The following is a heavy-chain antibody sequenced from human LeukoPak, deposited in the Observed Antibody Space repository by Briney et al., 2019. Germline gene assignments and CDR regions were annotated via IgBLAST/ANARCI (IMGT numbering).Heavy chain of an antibody. Sequence: GRSLRLSCAASGFTFDDYAMHWVRQAPGKGLEWVSGISWNSGSIGYADSVKGRFTISRDNAKNSLYLQMNSLRAEDTALYYCAKDLGYCTNGVCYWTYYYYGMDVRGQGTTVTVSS. D-gene: IGHD2-8*01. J-gene: IGHJ6*02. CDR2: ISWNSGSI. CDR1: GFTFDDYA. V-gene: IGHV3-9*01. CDR3: AKDLGYCTNGVCYWTYYYYGMDV.